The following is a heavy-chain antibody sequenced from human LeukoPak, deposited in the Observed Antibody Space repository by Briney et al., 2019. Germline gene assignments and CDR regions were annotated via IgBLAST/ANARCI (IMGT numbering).Heavy chain of an antibody. Sequence: GGSLRLSCAASGFTFSTHGMNWVRQAPGKGLEWVSYISSSGSTIYYADSVKGRFTISRDNAKNSLYLQMNSLRAEDTAVYYCARVRLTITYYYYGMDVWGQGTTVTVSS. J-gene: IGHJ6*02. CDR3: ARVRLTITYYYYGMDV. D-gene: IGHD4/OR15-4a*01. V-gene: IGHV3-48*04. CDR1: GFTFSTHG. CDR2: ISSSGSTI.